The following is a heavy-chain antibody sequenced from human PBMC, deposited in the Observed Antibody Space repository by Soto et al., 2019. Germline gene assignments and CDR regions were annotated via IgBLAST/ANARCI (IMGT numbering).Heavy chain of an antibody. Sequence: QVQLQESGPGLVKPSETLSLTCTVSGGSISSYYWSWIRQPPGKGLAWIGYIYYSGSTNYNPSLKGRVTISGDTSKNQFPRKLSAATAADTAGDYCARSLPPTTAHYDYYRDVWGKGTTVTVSS. D-gene: IGHD1-1*01. CDR2: IYYSGST. CDR3: ARSLPPTTAHYDYYRDV. J-gene: IGHJ6*03. CDR1: GGSISSYY. V-gene: IGHV4-59*08.